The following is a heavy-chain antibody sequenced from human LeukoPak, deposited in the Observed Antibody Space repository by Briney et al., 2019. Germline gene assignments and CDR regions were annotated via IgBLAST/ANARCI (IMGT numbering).Heavy chain of an antibody. CDR2: IYYSGST. Sequence: SETLSLTCTVSGGSISSYYWSWIRQPPGKGLEWNGYIYYSGSTNYNPSLKSRVTISVDTSKNQFSLKLSSVTAADTAVYYCAREDGTKWELPSGAFDIWGQGTMVTVSS. CDR3: AREDGTKWELPSGAFDI. CDR1: GGSISSYY. V-gene: IGHV4-59*01. J-gene: IGHJ3*02. D-gene: IGHD1-26*01.